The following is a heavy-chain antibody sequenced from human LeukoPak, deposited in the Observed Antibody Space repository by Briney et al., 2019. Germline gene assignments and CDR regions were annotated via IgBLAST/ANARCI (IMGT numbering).Heavy chain of an antibody. V-gene: IGHV3-23*01. J-gene: IGHJ4*02. Sequence: GGPLSLSYTVSGFRLHSYPLRWVPRAPGEGVEGVSATSSSDAGKYYADSVKGRFTISRDNSKNTLYLQMNSLRAEDTAVYYYAKDGIAAAPRGYYFDYWGQGTLVTVSS. CDR1: GFRLHSYP. CDR3: AKDGIAAAPRGYYFDY. CDR2: TSSSDAGK. D-gene: IGHD6-25*01.